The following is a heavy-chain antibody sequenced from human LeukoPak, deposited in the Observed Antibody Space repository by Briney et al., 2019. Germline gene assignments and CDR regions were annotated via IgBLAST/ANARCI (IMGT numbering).Heavy chain of an antibody. CDR1: GGSISSYY. CDR2: IYYSGST. D-gene: IGHD4-23*01. Sequence: PSETLSLTCTVSGGSISSYYWSWIRQPPGKGLEWIGYIYYSGSTNYNPSLKSRVTISVDTSKNQFSLKLSSVTAADTAVYYCARTVVTPGRAFDIWGQGTMVTVSS. CDR3: ARTVVTPGRAFDI. V-gene: IGHV4-59*08. J-gene: IGHJ3*02.